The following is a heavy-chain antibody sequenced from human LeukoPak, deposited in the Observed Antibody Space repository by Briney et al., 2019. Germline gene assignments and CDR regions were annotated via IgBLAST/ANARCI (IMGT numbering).Heavy chain of an antibody. Sequence: PSETLSLTCTVSGGSISSYYWSWIRQPPGKGLEWIGYIYYSRSTNYNPSLKSRVTISVDTSKNQFSLKLSSVTAADTAVYYCARDITYGIDYWGQGTLVTVSS. CDR2: IYYSRST. J-gene: IGHJ4*02. CDR3: ARDITYGIDY. D-gene: IGHD1-14*01. CDR1: GGSISSYY. V-gene: IGHV4-59*01.